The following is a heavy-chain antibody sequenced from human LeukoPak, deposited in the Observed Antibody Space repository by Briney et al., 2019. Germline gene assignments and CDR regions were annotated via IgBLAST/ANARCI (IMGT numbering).Heavy chain of an antibody. D-gene: IGHD3-22*01. V-gene: IGHV5-51*01. CDR1: GYSFTSYW. J-gene: IGHJ4*02. CDR2: IHPGDSDT. CDR3: ARLDRGSLIADLPFDY. Sequence: GEYLKISCKGSGYSFTSYWNGWVRQMPGKGLEWMGIIHPGDSDTRYSPSFQGQVTISADKSISIAYLQWSRLKASDTAMYYCARLDRGSLIADLPFDYWGQGTLVTVSS.